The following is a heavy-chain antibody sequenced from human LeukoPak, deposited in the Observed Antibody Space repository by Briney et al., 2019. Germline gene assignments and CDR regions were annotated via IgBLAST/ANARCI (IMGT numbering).Heavy chain of an antibody. Sequence: PSETLSLTRTVSGYSISSGYYWGWIRQPPGKGLEWIGSIYHSGSTYYNPSLKSRVTISVDTSKNQFSLKLSSVTAADTAVYYCARAAGGPPNWFDPWGQGTLVTVSS. D-gene: IGHD3-10*01. CDR3: ARAAGGPPNWFDP. V-gene: IGHV4-38-2*02. CDR1: GYSISSGYY. J-gene: IGHJ5*02. CDR2: IYHSGST.